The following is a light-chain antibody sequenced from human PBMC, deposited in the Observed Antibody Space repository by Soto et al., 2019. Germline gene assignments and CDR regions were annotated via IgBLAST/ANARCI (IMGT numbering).Light chain of an antibody. J-gene: IGLJ3*02. CDR1: VGDYNL. CDR3: CSYAASSGLVL. Sequence: QSALTQPASVSGSPGQSIAISCNGVGDYNLVSWYQQLPGKAPKLLIYEGNKRPSGVSGGFSGSKSGNAASLTISGLQAEDEADYYCCSYAASSGLVLFGGGTKLTVL. V-gene: IGLV2-23*01. CDR2: EGN.